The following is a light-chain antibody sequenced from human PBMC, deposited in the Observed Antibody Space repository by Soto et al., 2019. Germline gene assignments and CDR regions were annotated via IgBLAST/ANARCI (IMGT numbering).Light chain of an antibody. J-gene: IGKJ1*01. CDR3: QHYNSYSEA. CDR2: KAS. Sequence: DIQMTQSPSTLSASLGDRVTITCRASQSISSWLAWYQQKPGKAPKLLIYKASSLESGVPSRFSGSGSGTEFTLTISSLQPEDFATYYCQHYNSYSEAFGQGTKVDI. CDR1: QSISSW. V-gene: IGKV1-5*03.